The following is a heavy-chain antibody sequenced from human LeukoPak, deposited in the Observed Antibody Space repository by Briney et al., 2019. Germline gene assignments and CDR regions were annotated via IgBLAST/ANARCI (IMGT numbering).Heavy chain of an antibody. J-gene: IGHJ2*01. CDR2: ISGSGSDS. CDR1: GFTFSSYA. Sequence: QPGGSLRLSCAGSGFTFSSYAMSWVRQAPGKGLKWVSAISGSGSDSYYADSVKGRFTISRDNFKNTVDLQMNSLRADDTAVYYCAKLGTYFYFDFWGRGTLVTVSS. D-gene: IGHD7-27*01. CDR3: AKLGTYFYFDF. V-gene: IGHV3-23*01.